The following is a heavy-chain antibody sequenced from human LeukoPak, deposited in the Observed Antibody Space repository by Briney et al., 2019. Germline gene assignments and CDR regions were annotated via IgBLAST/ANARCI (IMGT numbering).Heavy chain of an antibody. J-gene: IGHJ4*02. Sequence: GGSLRPSCAASGFTFSSYAMHWVRQAPGKGLEYVSAISSNGGSTFYSNSVKGRFTISRDNAKKSLYVQMNSLRAEDTAVYYCASGGYSAYLWDHWGQGTLVTVSS. D-gene: IGHD5-12*01. V-gene: IGHV3-64*01. CDR2: ISSNGGST. CDR1: GFTFSSYA. CDR3: ASGGYSAYLWDH.